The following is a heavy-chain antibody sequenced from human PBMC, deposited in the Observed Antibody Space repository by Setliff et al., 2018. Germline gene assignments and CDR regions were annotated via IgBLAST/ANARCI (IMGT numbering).Heavy chain of an antibody. D-gene: IGHD2-15*01. Sequence: GGSLRLSCTASGLTFSDHDMDWVRQAPGKGLEWVTYIQHDGNIKHYADSVKGRCTISRDNSKNTLYLQMNSLRAEDTAVYYCAKYTRVVTTTCFDYWGQGTLVTVSS. CDR2: IQHDGNIK. CDR1: GLTFSDHD. V-gene: IGHV3-30*02. CDR3: AKYTRVVTTTCFDY. J-gene: IGHJ4*02.